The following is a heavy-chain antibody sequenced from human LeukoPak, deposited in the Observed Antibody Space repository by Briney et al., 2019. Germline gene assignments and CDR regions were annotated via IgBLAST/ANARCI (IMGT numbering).Heavy chain of an antibody. CDR2: IYTRGST. V-gene: IGHV4-4*07. CDR3: AGEGHYYDSTGYYYGGEDY. Sequence: ETLSLTCTVSGGSISSYYWSWIRQPAGKGLEWIGRIYTRGSTNYNPSLKSRVTMSADMSKNQFSLKLSSVTAADAAVYYCAGEGHYYDSTGYYYGGEDYRGQGTLVTVSS. J-gene: IGHJ4*02. CDR1: GGSISSYY. D-gene: IGHD3-22*01.